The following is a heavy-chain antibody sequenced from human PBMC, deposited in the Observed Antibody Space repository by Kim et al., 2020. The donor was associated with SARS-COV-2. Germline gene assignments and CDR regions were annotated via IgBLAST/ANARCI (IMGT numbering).Heavy chain of an antibody. J-gene: IGHJ6*02. Sequence: GGSLRLSCAASGFTFSDYYMSWIRQAPGKGLEWVSYISSSSSYTNYADSVKGRFTISRDNAKNSLYLQMNSLRAEDTAVYYCAREHIVVVPAAPEPYYYYYGMDVWGQGTTVTVSS. CDR3: AREHIVVVPAAPEPYYYYYGMDV. V-gene: IGHV3-11*06. D-gene: IGHD2-2*01. CDR1: GFTFSDYY. CDR2: ISSSSSYT.